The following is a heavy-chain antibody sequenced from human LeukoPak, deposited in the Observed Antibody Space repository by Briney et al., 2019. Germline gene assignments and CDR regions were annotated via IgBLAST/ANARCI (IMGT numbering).Heavy chain of an antibody. CDR1: AFIYAW. D-gene: IGHD3-16*01. CDR2: IKSKTDGGTT. CDR3: TTDTDFTFLGPPLDAFDI. V-gene: IGHV3-15*01. Sequence: GGSLRLSCATSAFIYAWMSWVRQAPGKGLEWVGRIKSKTDGGTTDYAAPVKGRFTISRDDSKNTLYLQMNSLKTEDTAVYYCTTDTDFTFLGPPLDAFDIWGQGTMVTVSS. J-gene: IGHJ3*02.